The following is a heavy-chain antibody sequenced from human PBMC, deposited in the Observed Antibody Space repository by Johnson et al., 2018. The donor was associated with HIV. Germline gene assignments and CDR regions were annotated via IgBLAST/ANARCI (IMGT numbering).Heavy chain of an antibody. CDR2: IKQDGSNK. Sequence: KGLELVANIKQDGSNKYYADSVKGRFTISRDNSKNTLYLHMNSLRAEDTAVYYCARASYYYGSADIWGQGTMVTVSS. J-gene: IGHJ3*02. V-gene: IGHV3-33*01. D-gene: IGHD3-10*01. CDR3: ARASYYYGSADI.